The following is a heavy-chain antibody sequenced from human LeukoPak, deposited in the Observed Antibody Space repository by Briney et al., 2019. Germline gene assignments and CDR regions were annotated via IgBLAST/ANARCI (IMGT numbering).Heavy chain of an antibody. CDR1: GYTFTTYG. D-gene: IGHD3-16*01. CDR2: ISTDNGDT. CDR3: AREGLGELTLDC. J-gene: IGHJ4*02. V-gene: IGHV1-18*01. Sequence: ASVKVSCKSSGYTFTTYGITWVRQAPGQGLEWMGWISTDNGDTNYAQKLQGRVTMTTDTSTSTAYMELRSLRSDDTAVYYCAREGLGELTLDCWGQGTLVTVSS.